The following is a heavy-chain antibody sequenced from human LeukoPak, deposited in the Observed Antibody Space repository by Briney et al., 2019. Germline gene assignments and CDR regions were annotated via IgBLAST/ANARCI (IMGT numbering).Heavy chain of an antibody. CDR3: ARRAPGAYFDY. CDR1: GGSISSYY. J-gene: IGHJ4*02. CDR2: IYYSGST. Sequence: KPSETLSLTCTVSGGSISSYYWSWIRQPPGKGLEWIGYIYYSGSTNYNPSLKSRVTISVDTSKNQFSLKLCSVTAADTAVYYCARRAPGAYFDYWGQGTLVTVSS. D-gene: IGHD1-26*01. V-gene: IGHV4-59*08.